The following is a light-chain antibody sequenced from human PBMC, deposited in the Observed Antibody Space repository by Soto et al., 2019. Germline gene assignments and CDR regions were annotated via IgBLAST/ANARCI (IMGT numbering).Light chain of an antibody. Sequence: QSVLTQPRSVSGSPGQSVTISCTGTSSDVGAYNYVSWYQQHPGKAPKLMIYDVIKGPSGVPTRFSGSKSGNTASLTISGLQAEDEADYYCCSYAGRYTWVFGGGTKLTVL. CDR3: CSYAGRYTWV. V-gene: IGLV2-11*01. CDR2: DVI. J-gene: IGLJ3*02. CDR1: SSDVGAYNY.